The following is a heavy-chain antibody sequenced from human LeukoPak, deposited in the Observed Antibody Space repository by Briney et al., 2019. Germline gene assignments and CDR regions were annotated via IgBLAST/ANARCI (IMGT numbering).Heavy chain of an antibody. D-gene: IGHD5-18*01. V-gene: IGHV4-38-2*02. CDR2: IYHSGST. CDR3: AGAVDTAMVVFDY. J-gene: IGHJ4*02. CDR1: GYSISSGYY. Sequence: PSETLSLTCTVSGYSISSGYYWGWIRQPPGKGLEWIGSIYHSGSTYYNPSLKSRVTISVDTSKNQFSLKLSSVTAADTAVYYCAGAVDTAMVVFDYWGQGTLVTVSS.